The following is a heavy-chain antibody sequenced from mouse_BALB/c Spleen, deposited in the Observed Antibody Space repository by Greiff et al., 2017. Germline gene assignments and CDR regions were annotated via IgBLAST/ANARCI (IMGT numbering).Heavy chain of an antibody. J-gene: IGHJ1*01. D-gene: IGHD2-1*01. V-gene: IGHV1-7*01. CDR1: GYTFTSYW. CDR3: ARCYYGNVWYFDV. CDR2: INPSTGYT. Sequence: QVQLQQSGAELAKPGASVKMSCKASGYTFTSYWMHWVKQRPGQGLEWIGYINPSTGYTEYNQKFKDKATLTADKSSSTAYMQLSSLTSEDSAVYYCARCYYGNVWYFDVWGAGTTVTVSS.